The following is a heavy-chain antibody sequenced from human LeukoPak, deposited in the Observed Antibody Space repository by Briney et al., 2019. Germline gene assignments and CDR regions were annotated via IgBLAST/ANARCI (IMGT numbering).Heavy chain of an antibody. CDR3: ARDHRYAFDN. CDR1: GFNFIDYS. D-gene: IGHD5-12*01. V-gene: IGHV3-48*01. CDR2: IEISSGNT. Sequence: PGGSLRLSCAASGFNFIDYSMNWVRQAPGKGLEWISYIEISSGNTKYADSVKGRFTISRDKARNSLYLQMNSLRVEDTAVYYCARDHRYAFDNWGHGTLVTVSS. J-gene: IGHJ4*01.